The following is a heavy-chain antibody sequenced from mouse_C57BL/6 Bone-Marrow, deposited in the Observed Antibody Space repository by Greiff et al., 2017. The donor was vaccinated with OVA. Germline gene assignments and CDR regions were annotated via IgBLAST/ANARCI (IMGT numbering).Heavy chain of an antibody. CDR3: ARWHYDYDAWFAY. Sequence: QVQLKQPGTELVKPGASVKLSCKASGYTFTSYWMHWVKQRPGQGLEWIGNINPSNGGTNYNEKFKSKATLTVDKSSSTAYMQLSSLTSEDSAVYYCARWHYDYDAWFAYWGQGTLVTVSA. V-gene: IGHV1-53*01. CDR1: GYTFTSYW. CDR2: INPSNGGT. D-gene: IGHD2-4*01. J-gene: IGHJ3*01.